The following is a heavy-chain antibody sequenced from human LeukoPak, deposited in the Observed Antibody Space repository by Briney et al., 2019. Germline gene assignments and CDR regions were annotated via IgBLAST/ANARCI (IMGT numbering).Heavy chain of an antibody. V-gene: IGHV3-23*01. CDR2: ISGSVGRT. D-gene: IGHD3-9*01. J-gene: IGHJ3*02. CDR3: AKGRDFDIFPDAFDI. Sequence: PGGSLRLSCAASGFTFSNYAMGWVRQAPGKGLEWVSAISGSVGRTYYAGSVKGRFTISRDNSKNTLYLQMNSLRAEDTAIYYCAKGRDFDIFPDAFDIWGQGTMVTVSS. CDR1: GFTFSNYA.